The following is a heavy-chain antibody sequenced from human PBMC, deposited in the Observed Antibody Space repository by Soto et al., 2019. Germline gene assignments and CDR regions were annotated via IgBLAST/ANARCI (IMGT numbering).Heavy chain of an antibody. J-gene: IGHJ4*02. CDR2: IWYDGSNK. CDR3: ARDANYYYDSSPCDY. D-gene: IGHD3-22*01. Sequence: QVQLVESGGGVVQPGRSLRLSCAASGFTFSSYGMHWVRQAPGKGLEWVAVIWYDGSNKYYADSVKGRFTISRDNSKNTLYLQMNSLRAEDTAVYYCARDANYYYDSSPCDYWGQGPLVTVSS. CDR1: GFTFSSYG. V-gene: IGHV3-33*01.